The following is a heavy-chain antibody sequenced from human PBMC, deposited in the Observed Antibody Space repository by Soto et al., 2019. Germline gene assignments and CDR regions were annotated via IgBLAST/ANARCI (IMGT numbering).Heavy chain of an antibody. V-gene: IGHV3-30*18. CDR1: GFTFSSYG. CDR3: AKARGYSYGPPGDD. J-gene: IGHJ4*02. CDR2: ISYDGSNK. Sequence: QVQLVESGGGVVQPGRSLRLSCAASGFTFSSYGMHWVRQAPGKGLEWVAVISYDGSNKYYADSVKGRFTISRDNSKNTLYLQMNSLRAEDTAVYYCAKARGYSYGPPGDDWGQGTLVTVSS. D-gene: IGHD5-18*01.